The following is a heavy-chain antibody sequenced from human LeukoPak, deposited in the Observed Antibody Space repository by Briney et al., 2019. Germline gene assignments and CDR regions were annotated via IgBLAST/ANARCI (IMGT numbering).Heavy chain of an antibody. CDR2: IDPNSGGT. J-gene: IGHJ4*02. CDR1: GYTFTGYY. D-gene: IGHD3-10*01. V-gene: IGHV1-2*02. CDR3: AREYYYGSGNYYNRIDY. Sequence: GASVKVSCKASGYTFTGYYMHWVRQAPGQGLEWMGWIDPNSGGTNYAQKFQGRVPMTRDTSISTAYMVLNRLRSDDTAVYYCAREYYYGSGNYYNRIDYWGQGTLVTVSS.